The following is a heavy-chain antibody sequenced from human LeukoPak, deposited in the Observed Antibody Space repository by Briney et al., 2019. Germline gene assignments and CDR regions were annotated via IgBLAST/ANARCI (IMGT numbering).Heavy chain of an antibody. CDR2: IYYSGST. CDR3: ASEDYGDFTRLDY. CDR1: GGSISSSNYY. J-gene: IGHJ4*02. D-gene: IGHD4-17*01. V-gene: IGHV4-39*01. Sequence: SETLSPTCTVSGGSISSSNYYWGWIRQPPGKGLEWIGNIYYSGSTYYNPSLKSRVTISVDTSKNQFSLKLSSVTAADTAVYYCASEDYGDFTRLDYWGQGTLVTVSS.